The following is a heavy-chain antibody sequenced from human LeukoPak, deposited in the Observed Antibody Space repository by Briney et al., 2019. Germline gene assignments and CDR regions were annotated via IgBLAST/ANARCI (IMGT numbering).Heavy chain of an antibody. CDR3: AKGSLLYDSSGYYWFDP. Sequence: GRSLRLSCAASGFTFDDYAMHSVRHAPGKGLEWVSGISWTSGSTGYADSVKGRITISRDNAKNSLYLQMNSLRAEDTALYYCAKGSLLYDSSGYYWFDPWGQGTLVTVSS. CDR2: ISWTSGST. V-gene: IGHV3-9*01. CDR1: GFTFDDYA. J-gene: IGHJ5*02. D-gene: IGHD3-22*01.